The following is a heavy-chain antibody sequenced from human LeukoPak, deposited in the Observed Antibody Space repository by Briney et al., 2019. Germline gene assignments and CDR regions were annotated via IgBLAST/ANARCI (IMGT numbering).Heavy chain of an antibody. V-gene: IGHV3-21*04. CDR3: ARIDYSSSWYLDY. Sequence: GGSLRLSCAASRFTFSSYSMNWVRQAPGKGLEWVSSISSSGNYIYYADSVKGRFTISRDNAKNSLYLQMNSLRAEDTAAYYCARIDYSSSWYLDYWGQGTLVTVSS. CDR1: RFTFSSYS. CDR2: ISSSGNYI. J-gene: IGHJ4*02. D-gene: IGHD6-13*01.